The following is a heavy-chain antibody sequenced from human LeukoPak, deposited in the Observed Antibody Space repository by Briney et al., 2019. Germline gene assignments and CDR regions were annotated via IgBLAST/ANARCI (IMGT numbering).Heavy chain of an antibody. CDR1: GGSIRSNSYY. V-gene: IGHV4-39*01. J-gene: IGHJ6*03. Sequence: PSETLSLTCTVSGGSIRSNSYYWGWIRQPPGKGLEWIGSIYFSGNTYYNPSLKSRVTISVDTSKNQFSLKLSSVTAADTAVYYCATGSSRYYYYMDVRGKGTTVTVSS. D-gene: IGHD3-10*01. CDR3: ATGSSRYYYYMDV. CDR2: IYFSGNT.